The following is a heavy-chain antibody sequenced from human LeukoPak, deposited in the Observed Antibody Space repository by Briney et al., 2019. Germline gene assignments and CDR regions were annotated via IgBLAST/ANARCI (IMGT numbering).Heavy chain of an antibody. V-gene: IGHV5-51*01. CDR1: GYSFTSYW. Sequence: GESLKISCKGIGYSFTSYWIGWVRQMPGKGLEGMGVIFPGESRTRYNPSFQGQVTISVDKSIITAYLQWVSLKASDTAMYYCACRDLTSTWSYPWGQGTLVTVSS. CDR2: IFPGESRT. D-gene: IGHD2-2*01. CDR3: ACRDLTSTWSYP. J-gene: IGHJ5*02.